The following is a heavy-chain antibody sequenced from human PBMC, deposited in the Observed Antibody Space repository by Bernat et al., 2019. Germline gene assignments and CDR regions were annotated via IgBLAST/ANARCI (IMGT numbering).Heavy chain of an antibody. Sequence: EVQLVESGGGLVQPGRSLRLSCAASGFTFDDYAMHWVRQAPGKGLEWVSGISWNSVSIGYADSVKGRFTISRDNAKNSLYLQMNSLRAEDTALYYCAKAPYSSGWYNWFDPWGQGTLVTVSS. CDR2: ISWNSVSI. J-gene: IGHJ5*02. V-gene: IGHV3-9*01. D-gene: IGHD6-19*01. CDR3: AKAPYSSGWYNWFDP. CDR1: GFTFDDYA.